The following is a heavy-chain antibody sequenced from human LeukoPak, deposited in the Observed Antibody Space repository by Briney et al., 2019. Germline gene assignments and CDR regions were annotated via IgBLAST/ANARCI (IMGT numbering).Heavy chain of an antibody. D-gene: IGHD3-10*01. J-gene: IGHJ4*02. Sequence: PSETLSLTCAVYGGSFSGYYWSWIRQPPGKGLEWIGEINHSGSTNYNPSLKSRVTISVDTSKNQFSLKLSSVTAADTAVYYCARKVRGDYFDYWGQGTLVTVSS. CDR2: INHSGST. CDR3: ARKVRGDYFDY. CDR1: GGSFSGYY. V-gene: IGHV4-34*01.